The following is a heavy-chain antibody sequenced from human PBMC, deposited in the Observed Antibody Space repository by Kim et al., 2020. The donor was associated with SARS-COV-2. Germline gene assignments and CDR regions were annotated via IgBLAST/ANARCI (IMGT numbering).Heavy chain of an antibody. CDR3: ARGHFDWLSYGMDV. CDR2: ISSSGSTI. V-gene: IGHV3-48*03. J-gene: IGHJ6*02. Sequence: GGSLRLSCAASGFTFSSYEMNWVRQAPGKGLEWVSYISSSGSTIYYADSVKGRFTISRDNAKNSLYLQMNSLRAEDTAVYYCARGHFDWLSYGMDVWGQGTTVTVSS. D-gene: IGHD3-9*01. CDR1: GFTFSSYE.